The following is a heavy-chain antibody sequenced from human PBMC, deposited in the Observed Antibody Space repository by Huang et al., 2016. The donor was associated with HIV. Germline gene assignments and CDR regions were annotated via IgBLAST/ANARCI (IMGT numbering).Heavy chain of an antibody. D-gene: IGHD2-15*01. CDR3: ARGYCRGATCYLYFDY. J-gene: IGHJ4*02. CDR1: GYNFTSYD. CDR2: MNPNSGKR. Sequence: QVQLVQSGAEVKKPGASVKVSCKASGYNFTSYDINWVRQATGQGLEWKGWMNPNSGKRGYAQKFQGRVTMTRNTSMSTAYMELSGLRSDDTAVYYCARGYCRGATCYLYFDYWGQGTLVTVS. V-gene: IGHV1-8*01.